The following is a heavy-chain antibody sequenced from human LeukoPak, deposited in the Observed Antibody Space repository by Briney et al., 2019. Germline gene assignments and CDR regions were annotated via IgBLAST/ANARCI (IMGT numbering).Heavy chain of an antibody. CDR1: GYSFTSFW. V-gene: IGHV5-51*01. CDR3: ARPTAVYYYDSSSYSTGYYFDY. D-gene: IGHD3-22*01. J-gene: IGHJ4*02. CDR2: IYPGDADT. Sequence: GESLKISCKGSGYSFTSFWIGWVRQMPGKGLEWMGIIYPGDADTRYSPSFQGPVTISTDKSISTAYLQWTRLKASNTDMYYCARPTAVYYYDSSSYSTGYYFDYWGQGTLVTVSS.